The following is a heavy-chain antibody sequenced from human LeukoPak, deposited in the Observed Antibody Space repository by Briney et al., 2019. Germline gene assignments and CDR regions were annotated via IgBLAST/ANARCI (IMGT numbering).Heavy chain of an antibody. CDR1: GGSFSGYY. D-gene: IGHD2-2*01. V-gene: IGHV4-34*01. J-gene: IGHJ5*02. CDR3: ARAMGGAGIVVVPANWFDP. Sequence: PSETLSLTCAIYGGSFSGYYWSWIRQPPGKGLEWIGEINHSGSTNYNPSLKSRVTISVDTSKNQFSLKLSSVTAADTAAYYCARAMGGAGIVVVPANWFDPWGQGTLVTVSS. CDR2: INHSGST.